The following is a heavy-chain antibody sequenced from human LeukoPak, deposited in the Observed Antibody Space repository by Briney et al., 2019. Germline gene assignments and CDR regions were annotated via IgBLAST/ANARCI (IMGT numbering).Heavy chain of an antibody. CDR2: INHSGST. CDR3: ARGQWEVRGIIITHLDS. V-gene: IGHV4-34*01. CDR1: GGSFSGYY. Sequence: SETLSLTCAVYGGSFSGYYWSWIRQPPGKGLEWIGEINHSGSTNYNPSLKSRVTISVDTSNNQFSLKLSSVTAADTAVYYCARGQWEVRGIIITHLDSWGQGSLVTVSS. D-gene: IGHD3-10*01. J-gene: IGHJ4*02.